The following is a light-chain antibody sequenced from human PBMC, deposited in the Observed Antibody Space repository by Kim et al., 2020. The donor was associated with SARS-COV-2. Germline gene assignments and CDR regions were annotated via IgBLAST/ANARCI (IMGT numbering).Light chain of an antibody. J-gene: IGKJ1*01. CDR3: LQHDDWPRT. CDR2: GAS. Sequence: EIVMTQSPATLSVSPGERATLSCRASQSISTNLAWYQQKPGQAPRLLIFGASVRATGIPARFSGSGSGTEFTLTISSLQSEDFAVYYCLQHDDWPRTFGQGTKVEIK. CDR1: QSISTN. V-gene: IGKV3-15*01.